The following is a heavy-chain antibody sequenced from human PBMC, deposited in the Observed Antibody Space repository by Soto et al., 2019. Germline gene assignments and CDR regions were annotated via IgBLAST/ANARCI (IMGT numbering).Heavy chain of an antibody. V-gene: IGHV3-74*01. Sequence: EVQLVKSGRGLVQPGGSLRLSCAASGFTFSGSWMHWVRQAPGKGLIWVSRINGDGSGTSYADFVKGRFTISRDDAKNTLFLQMNGLRAEDTAVYYCARGIFGSGTANDYWGQGTLVTVSS. CDR2: INGDGSGT. D-gene: IGHD3-10*01. J-gene: IGHJ4*02. CDR3: ARGIFGSGTANDY. CDR1: GFTFSGSW.